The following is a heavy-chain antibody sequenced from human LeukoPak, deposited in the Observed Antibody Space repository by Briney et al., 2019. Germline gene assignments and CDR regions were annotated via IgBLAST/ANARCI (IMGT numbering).Heavy chain of an antibody. CDR2: ISWNSGSI. J-gene: IGHJ4*02. CDR1: GFTFDDYA. CDR3: AKGAWSTTVTNFDY. D-gene: IGHD4-17*01. V-gene: IGHV3-9*03. Sequence: GGSLRLSCAASGFTFDDYAMHWVRQAPGKGLEWVSGISWNSGSIGYADSVKGRFTISGDNARNSLYLQMNSLRAEDMALYYCAKGAWSTTVTNFDYWGQGTLVTVSS.